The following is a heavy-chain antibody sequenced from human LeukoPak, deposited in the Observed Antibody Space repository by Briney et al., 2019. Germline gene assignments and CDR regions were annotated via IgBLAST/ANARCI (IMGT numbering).Heavy chain of an antibody. J-gene: IGHJ5*02. CDR2: INPNSGGT. CDR1: GYTFTGYY. Sequence: ASVKVSCKASGYTFTGYYMHWVRQAPGQGLEWMGWINPNSGGTNYAQKFQGWVTMTRDTSISTAYMELSRPRSDDTAVYYCARDRVAAAGQGGNWFDPWGQGTLVTVSS. V-gene: IGHV1-2*04. D-gene: IGHD6-13*01. CDR3: ARDRVAAAGQGGNWFDP.